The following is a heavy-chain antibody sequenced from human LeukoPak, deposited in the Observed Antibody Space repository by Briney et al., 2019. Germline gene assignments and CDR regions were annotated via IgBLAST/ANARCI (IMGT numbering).Heavy chain of an antibody. CDR3: ARGAAPDLYYFDY. CDR1: GFTFSRYW. J-gene: IGHJ4*02. D-gene: IGHD6-13*01. CDR2: INTEGGST. V-gene: IGHV3-74*01. Sequence: GGSLRLXCAASGFTFSRYWMHWVRQAPGKGLVWLSRINTEGGSTNYADSVKGRFTISRDNAKNTLYLQLNSLRADDTAVYYCARGAAPDLYYFDYWAQGTLVTVSS.